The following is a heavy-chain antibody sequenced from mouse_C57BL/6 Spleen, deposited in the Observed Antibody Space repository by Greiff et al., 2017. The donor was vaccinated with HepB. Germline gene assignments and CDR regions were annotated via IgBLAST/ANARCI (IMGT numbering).Heavy chain of an antibody. CDR3: ARSGYDYEGDWYFDV. CDR2: IYPGSGST. CDR1: GYTFTSYW. D-gene: IGHD2-4*01. J-gene: IGHJ1*03. V-gene: IGHV1-55*01. Sequence: VQLQQPGAELVKPGASVKMSCKASGYTFTSYWITWVKQRPGQGLEWIGDIYPGSGSTNYNGKFKSKSTLTVDTSSSTAYMQISSLTSEDSAVYYCARSGYDYEGDWYFDVWGTGTTVTVSS.